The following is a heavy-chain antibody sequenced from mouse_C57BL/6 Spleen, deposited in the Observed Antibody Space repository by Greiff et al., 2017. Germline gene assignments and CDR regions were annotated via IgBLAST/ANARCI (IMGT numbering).Heavy chain of an antibody. J-gene: IGHJ1*03. D-gene: IGHD1-2*01. CDR1: GYTFTDYE. CDR2: IDPETGGT. CDR3: TNYYGGYFDV. Sequence: VQGVESGAELVRPGASVTLSCKASGYTFTDYEMHWVKQTPVHGLEWIGAIDPETGGTAYNQKFKGKAILTADKSSSTAYMELRSLTSEDSAVYYCTNYYGGYFDVWGTGTTVTVSS. V-gene: IGHV1-15*01.